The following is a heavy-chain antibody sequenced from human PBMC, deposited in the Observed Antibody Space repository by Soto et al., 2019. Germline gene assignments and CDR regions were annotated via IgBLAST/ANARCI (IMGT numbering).Heavy chain of an antibody. V-gene: IGHV4-30-4*01. Sequence: PSETLSLTCTVSGGSISSGDYYWSWIRQPPGKGLEWIGYIYYSGSTYYNPSLKSRVTISVDTSKNQFSLKLSSVTAADTSLYYCARGLEPFFDYWGQGTLVTVSS. J-gene: IGHJ4*02. CDR2: IYYSGST. CDR1: GGSISSGDYY. D-gene: IGHD1-1*01. CDR3: ARGLEPFFDY.